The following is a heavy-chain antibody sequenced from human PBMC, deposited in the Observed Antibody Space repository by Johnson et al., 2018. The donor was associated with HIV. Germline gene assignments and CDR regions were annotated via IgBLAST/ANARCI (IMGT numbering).Heavy chain of an antibody. CDR3: ARAERSSSGVDAFDI. D-gene: IGHD6-6*01. V-gene: IGHV3-30*04. Sequence: QEKLVESGGGVVQPGRSLRLSCAASGFTFSSYAMHWVRQAPGKGLEWVAVISYDGSNKYYADSVKGRFTISRDNSKNTLYLQMNSLRAEDTAVYYCARAERSSSGVDAFDIWCQGTMVTVSS. CDR1: GFTFSSYA. CDR2: ISYDGSNK. J-gene: IGHJ3*02.